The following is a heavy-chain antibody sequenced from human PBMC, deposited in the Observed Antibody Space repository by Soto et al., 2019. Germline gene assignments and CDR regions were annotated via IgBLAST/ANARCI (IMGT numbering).Heavy chain of an antibody. J-gene: IGHJ6*02. CDR3: ARDKYYDILNGCMDV. CDR2: ISYDGSNK. V-gene: IGHV3-30-3*01. D-gene: IGHD3-9*01. Sequence: PGGSLRLSCAASGFTFSSYAMHWVRQAPGKGLEWVAVISYDGSNKYYADSVKGRFTISRDNSKDTLYLQMNSLRAEDTAVYYCARDKYYDILNGCMDVWGQGTTVTVSS. CDR1: GFTFSSYA.